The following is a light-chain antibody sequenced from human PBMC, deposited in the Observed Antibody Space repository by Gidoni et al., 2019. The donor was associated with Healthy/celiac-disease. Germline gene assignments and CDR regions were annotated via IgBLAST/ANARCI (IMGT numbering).Light chain of an antibody. J-gene: IGKJ4*02. Sequence: DIQMTQSPSSLSASVGDRVTITCRASQSISSYLNWYQQKPGKAPKLLIYAASGLQSGVPSSFGGSGSGTNSTLTISSLRPENLATYYCQQSYITLLTFGEGTKVEIK. CDR3: QQSYITLLT. CDR2: AAS. CDR1: QSISSY. V-gene: IGKV1-39*01.